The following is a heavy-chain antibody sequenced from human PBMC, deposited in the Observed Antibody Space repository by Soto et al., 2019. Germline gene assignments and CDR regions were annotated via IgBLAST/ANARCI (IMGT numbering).Heavy chain of an antibody. J-gene: IGHJ4*02. Sequence: ETLSLTCTVSGDSISNYYWSWIRQSPGKALEWIGYINYSGSTNYSPSLKSRVTISVDTSKNQFSLKLTSVTAADTAVYYCARDKITGLFDYWGQGTLVTVSS. CDR3: ARDKITGLFDY. CDR2: INYSGST. CDR1: GDSISNYY. D-gene: IGHD2-8*02. V-gene: IGHV4-59*12.